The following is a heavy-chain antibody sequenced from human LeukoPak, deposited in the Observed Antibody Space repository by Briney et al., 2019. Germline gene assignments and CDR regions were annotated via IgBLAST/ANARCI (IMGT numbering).Heavy chain of an antibody. V-gene: IGHV3-30*02. CDR2: IRLDVGNK. CDR3: AIGGSGSYRWYYFDC. CDR1: RFTFSSYV. Sequence: GGSLRLSCAASRFTFSSYVMHWVRAAPGEGLGRVAFIRLDVGNKYYADSVKGRFSISRENSQNTHYMQMKSLRDADTSVYYSAIGGSGSYRWYYFDCWGQGTLVSVCS. D-gene: IGHD1-26*01. J-gene: IGHJ4*02.